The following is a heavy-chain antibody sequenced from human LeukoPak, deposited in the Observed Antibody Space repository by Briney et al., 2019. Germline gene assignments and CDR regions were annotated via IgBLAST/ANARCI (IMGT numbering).Heavy chain of an antibody. CDR1: GFTFSSYS. CDR3: ARGLTFGGVIVLY. D-gene: IGHD3-16*02. CDR2: IRSSSSYI. Sequence: PGGSLRLSCAASGFTFSSYSMNWVRQAPGKGLEWVSSIRSSSSYIYYADSVKGRFTISRDNAKNSLYLQMNSLRAEDTAVYYCARGLTFGGVIVLYWGQGTLVTVSS. J-gene: IGHJ4*02. V-gene: IGHV3-21*01.